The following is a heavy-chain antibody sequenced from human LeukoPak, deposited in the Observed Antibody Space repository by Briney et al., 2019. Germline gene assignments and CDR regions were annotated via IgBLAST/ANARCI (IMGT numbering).Heavy chain of an antibody. CDR1: GFTFSTYW. CDR3: ARAPSDIGGYYPEYFRH. CDR2: IKSDGST. J-gene: IGHJ1*01. D-gene: IGHD3-22*01. Sequence: TGGSLRLSCAASGFTFSTYWMHWVRQAPGKGLVWVSRIKSDGSTNYADSVKGRFTISRDNAKNTVSLQMNSLRPEDTGVYYCARAPSDIGGYYPEYFRHWGQGTLVTVSS. V-gene: IGHV3-74*01.